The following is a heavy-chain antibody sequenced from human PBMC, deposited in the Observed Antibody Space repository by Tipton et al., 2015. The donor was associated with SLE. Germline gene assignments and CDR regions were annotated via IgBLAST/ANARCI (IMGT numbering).Heavy chain of an antibody. Sequence: TLSLTCTVSGGSISSGGYYWGWIRQPPGKGLEWIGSINYSGSTYYNPSLKSRVTISVDTSKNQFSLKLSSVTAADTAVYYCARDRDYYDSHAFDIWGQGTMVTVSS. V-gene: IGHV4-39*07. CDR2: INYSGST. CDR3: ARDRDYYDSHAFDI. CDR1: GGSISSGGYY. D-gene: IGHD3-22*01. J-gene: IGHJ3*02.